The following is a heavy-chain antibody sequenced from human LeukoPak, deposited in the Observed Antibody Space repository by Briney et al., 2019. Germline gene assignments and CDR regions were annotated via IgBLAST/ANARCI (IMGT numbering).Heavy chain of an antibody. J-gene: IGHJ4*02. V-gene: IGHV4-34*01. CDR3: ARQVATDFDY. CDR2: INHSGST. D-gene: IGHD5-12*01. CDR1: GGSFSGYY. Sequence: KPSETLSLTCAVYGGSFSGYYWSWIRQPPEKGLEWIGEINHSGSTNYSPSLKSRVTMSVDTSKNQFSLKLSSVTAADTAVYYCARQVATDFDYWGQGTLVTVSS.